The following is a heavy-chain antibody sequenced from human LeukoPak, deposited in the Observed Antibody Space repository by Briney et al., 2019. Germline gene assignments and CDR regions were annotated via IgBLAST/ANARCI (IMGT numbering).Heavy chain of an antibody. V-gene: IGHV3-23*01. CDR1: RFTFSSHS. Sequence: GGSLRLSCAASRFTFSSHSMNWVRQAPGKGLEWVSAISGSGGSTYYADSVKGGFTISRDNSKNTLYLQMNSLRAEDTAVYYCAKAGVYDSSGYYYAQYFQHWGQGTLVTVSS. J-gene: IGHJ1*01. CDR3: AKAGVYDSSGYYYAQYFQH. D-gene: IGHD3-22*01. CDR2: ISGSGGST.